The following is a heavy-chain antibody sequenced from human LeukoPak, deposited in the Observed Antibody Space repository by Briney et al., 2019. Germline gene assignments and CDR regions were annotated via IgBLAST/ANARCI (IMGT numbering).Heavy chain of an antibody. D-gene: IGHD1-7*01. CDR3: ARNGGSGWNSDYAFDY. J-gene: IGHJ4*02. Sequence: ASVTVSCKASGYTFTGYYMHWVRQAPGQGLEWMGWINPNSGGTNYAQKFQGRVTMTRDTSISTAYMELSRLRSDDTAVYYCARNGGSGWNSDYAFDYWGQGTLVTVSS. CDR1: GYTFTGYY. V-gene: IGHV1-2*02. CDR2: INPNSGGT.